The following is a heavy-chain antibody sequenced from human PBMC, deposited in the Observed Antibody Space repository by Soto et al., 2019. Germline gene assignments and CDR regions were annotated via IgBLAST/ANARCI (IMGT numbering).Heavy chain of an antibody. CDR3: FRENYFSYHGMDV. V-gene: IGHV3-73*01. Sequence: GGSLRLSCAGSGFDFSGSTIHWVRQASGKGLERVGRIRSKDNSYATAYAVSVKGRFFISRDDSKTTAYLQMNSLKIDDTAVYYCFRENYFSYHGMDVWGQGTTVTVYS. CDR1: GFDFSGST. J-gene: IGHJ6*02. CDR2: IRSKDNSYAT.